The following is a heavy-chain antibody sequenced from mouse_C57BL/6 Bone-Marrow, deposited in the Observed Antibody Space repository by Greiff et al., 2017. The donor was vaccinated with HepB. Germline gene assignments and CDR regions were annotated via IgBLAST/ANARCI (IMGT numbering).Heavy chain of an antibody. Sequence: QVQLQQSGPGLVQPSQSLSITCTVSGFSLTSYGVHWVRQSPGKGLEWLGVIWSGGSTDYNAAFISRLSISKDNSKSQVFFKMNSLQADDTAIYYCALYGQFLYYAMDYWGQGTSVTVSS. D-gene: IGHD1-1*01. CDR3: ALYGQFLYYAMDY. V-gene: IGHV2-2*01. CDR1: GFSLTSYG. CDR2: IWSGGST. J-gene: IGHJ4*01.